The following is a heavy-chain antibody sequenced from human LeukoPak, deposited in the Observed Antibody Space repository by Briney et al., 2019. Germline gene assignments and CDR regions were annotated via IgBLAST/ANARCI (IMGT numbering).Heavy chain of an antibody. Sequence: GGSLRLSCAASGLAFSAYKMHWVRQAPRKGLVWVSRISTDGYTTDYADFVQGRFTASRDNAKNTLYLQMNSLRAEDTVVYYCVRDLGGRSGHWGQGTLVTVSS. V-gene: IGHV3-74*01. CDR2: ISTDGYTT. J-gene: IGHJ4*02. CDR3: VRDLGGRSGH. D-gene: IGHD1-26*01. CDR1: GLAFSAYK.